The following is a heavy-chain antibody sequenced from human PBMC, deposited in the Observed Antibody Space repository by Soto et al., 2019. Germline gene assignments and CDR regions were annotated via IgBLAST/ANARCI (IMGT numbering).Heavy chain of an antibody. J-gene: IGHJ4*02. Sequence: GGSLRLSCAASGFTPRNYAMTWIRQAPGKGLEWVSLISANDVGTYYAESVKTRFTISTDQSRNTVYLQMDSLRADDTAIYYCAKAKNDYNWDNRPPFDYWGQGTLVTVSS. CDR2: ISANDVGT. CDR3: AKAKNDYNWDNRPPFDY. CDR1: GFTPRNYA. D-gene: IGHD1-20*01. V-gene: IGHV3-23*01.